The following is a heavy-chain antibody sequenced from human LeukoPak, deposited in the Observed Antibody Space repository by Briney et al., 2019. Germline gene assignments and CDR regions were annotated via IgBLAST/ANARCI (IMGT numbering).Heavy chain of an antibody. CDR1: GGSTSSGSYC. CDR2: IYTSGNT. V-gene: IGHV4-61*09. J-gene: IGHJ5*02. Sequence: SQTLSLTCTVSGGSTSSGSYCWSWIRQPAGKGLEWIGHIYTSGNTNYNPSLKSRVTISVDTSKNQFSLKLSSVTAADTAVYYCARDSLTPPDSWETNWFDPWGQGTLVTVSS. D-gene: IGHD4/OR15-4a*01. CDR3: ARDSLTPPDSWETNWFDP.